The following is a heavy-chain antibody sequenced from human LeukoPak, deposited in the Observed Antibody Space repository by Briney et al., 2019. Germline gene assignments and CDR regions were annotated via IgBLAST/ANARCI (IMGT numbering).Heavy chain of an antibody. CDR1: GYSFTSYW. CDR2: IYPGDSDT. CDR3: ATLVGYGSFFDY. J-gene: IGHJ4*02. V-gene: IGHV5-51*01. D-gene: IGHD3-10*01. Sequence: GESLKISCKGSGYSFTSYWICWVRHVPGKGLEYMGIIYPGDSDTRYSPSFQGQVTISADKSISTAYLQWSSLEASDTAMYYCATLVGYGSFFDYWGQGTLVTVSS.